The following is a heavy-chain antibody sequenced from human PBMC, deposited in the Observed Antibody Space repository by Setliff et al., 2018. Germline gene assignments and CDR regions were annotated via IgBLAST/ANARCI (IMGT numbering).Heavy chain of an antibody. CDR3: ARDVFPYHYEGAFDI. CDR1: GYTFTSHY. D-gene: IGHD3-22*01. Sequence: ASVKVSCKASGYTFTSHYMHWVRQAPGLGLEWMGTINPSSGRTSYAQKFQGRVTMTRDTSTSTVYMDMSGLRSEDTAVYYCARDVFPYHYEGAFDIWAKGQWSP. CDR2: INPSSGRT. V-gene: IGHV1-46*01. J-gene: IGHJ3*02.